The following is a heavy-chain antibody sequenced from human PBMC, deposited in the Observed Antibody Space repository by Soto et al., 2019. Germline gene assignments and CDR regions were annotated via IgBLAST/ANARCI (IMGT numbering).Heavy chain of an antibody. J-gene: IGHJ4*02. CDR2: ISNTGNTI. D-gene: IGHD2-15*01. CDR3: ATGLRGYSYGPEY. V-gene: IGHV3-48*03. CDR1: GFTFSSCE. Sequence: EVQLVESGGGLVQPGGSLRLSCAASGFTFSSCEMNWVRQAPGKGLEWVSYISNTGNTIFYADSVRGRFTISRDNAKKSLFLQMSSLRAEDTAVYHCATGLRGYSYGPEYWGQGTLVTVSS.